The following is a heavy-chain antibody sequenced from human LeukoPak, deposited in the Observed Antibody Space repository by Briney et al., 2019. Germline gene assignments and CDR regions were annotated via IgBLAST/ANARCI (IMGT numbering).Heavy chain of an antibody. J-gene: IGHJ3*01. D-gene: IGHD6-19*01. Sequence: GGSLRLSCAASGFTFSDYNMNWVHQAPGKGLEWVSYITGSSSTIFYADSVKGRFTISRDNAKNSLYLQMNSLRAEDTAVYYCARPTSSGWYSHWGQGTMVTVSS. CDR2: ITGSSSTI. V-gene: IGHV3-48*01. CDR3: ARPTSSGWYSH. CDR1: GFTFSDYN.